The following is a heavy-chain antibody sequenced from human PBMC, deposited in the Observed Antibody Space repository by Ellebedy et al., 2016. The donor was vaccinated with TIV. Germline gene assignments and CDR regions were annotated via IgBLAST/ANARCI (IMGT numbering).Heavy chain of an antibody. D-gene: IGHD2-2*01. CDR1: GFTFSSYY. CDR2: IRGSGDNI. CDR3: AREDIVVVRDGLDA. J-gene: IGHJ6*02. V-gene: IGHV3-11*01. Sequence: PGGSLRLSCAASGFTFSSYYMTWIRQAPGKGLEWVSYIRGSGDNIQYADSVKGRFTISRDNAKKSLFLQMNSLRAEDTAVYYCAREDIVVVRDGLDAWGQGTTVTVSS.